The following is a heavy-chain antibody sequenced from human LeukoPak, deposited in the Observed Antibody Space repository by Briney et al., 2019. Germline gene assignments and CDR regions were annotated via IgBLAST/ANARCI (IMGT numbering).Heavy chain of an antibody. CDR2: ISYSGST. CDR1: GDSISTYS. Sequence: SETLSLSCTVSGDSISTYSWIWIRQPPGKGLECIGYISYSGSTNFNPSLQSRVTMSVATSKNQFSLKLNSVTAADTAVYYCAKAMSSAWNFDLGGRGTLVTVSS. D-gene: IGHD3-10*01. V-gene: IGHV4-59*01. CDR3: AKAMSSAWNFDL. J-gene: IGHJ2*01.